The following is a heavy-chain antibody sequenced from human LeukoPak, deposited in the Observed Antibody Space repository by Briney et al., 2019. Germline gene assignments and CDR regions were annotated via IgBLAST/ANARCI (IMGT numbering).Heavy chain of an antibody. D-gene: IGHD2-2*02. J-gene: IGHJ6*03. V-gene: IGHV1-2*02. CDR3: ARAARDCSSTSCYKGYYYYYMDV. CDR1: GYTFTGYY. Sequence: ASVKVSCKASGYTFTGYYMHWVRQAPGQGLEWMGWINPNSGGTNYAQKFQGRVTMTRDTSISTAYMELSRLRSDDTAVYYCARAARDCSSTSCYKGYYYYYMDVWGKGTTVTVSS. CDR2: INPNSGGT.